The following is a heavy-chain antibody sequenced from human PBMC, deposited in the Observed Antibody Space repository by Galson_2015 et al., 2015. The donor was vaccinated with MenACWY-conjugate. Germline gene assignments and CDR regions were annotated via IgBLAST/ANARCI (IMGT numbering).Heavy chain of an antibody. V-gene: IGHV3-73*01. CDR3: TRHILNMDV. CDR1: GFTFSGSA. Sequence: SLRLSCAASGFTFSGSAMHWVRQASGKGLEWVGRIRSKANSYATAYAASVKGRFTISRDDSKNTAYLQMNSLKTEDTAVYYCTRHILNMDVWGKGTTVTVSS. J-gene: IGHJ6*03. CDR2: IRSKANSYAT.